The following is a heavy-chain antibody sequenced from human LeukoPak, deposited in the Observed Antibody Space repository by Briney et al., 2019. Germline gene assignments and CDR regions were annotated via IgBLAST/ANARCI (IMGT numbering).Heavy chain of an antibody. Sequence: PSETLSLTCTVSGGSVSSSSYYWGWIRQSPGKGLEWIGYIYYSGSTNYNPSLKSRVTISVDTSKNQFSLKLSSVTAADTAVYYCARSGKWGYFDLWGRGTLVTVSS. V-gene: IGHV4-61*05. CDR1: GGSVSSSSYY. J-gene: IGHJ2*01. CDR2: IYYSGST. CDR3: ARSGKWGYFDL. D-gene: IGHD3-10*01.